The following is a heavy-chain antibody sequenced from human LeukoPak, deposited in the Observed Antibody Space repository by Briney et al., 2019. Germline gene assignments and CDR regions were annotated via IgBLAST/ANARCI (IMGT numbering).Heavy chain of an antibody. D-gene: IGHD5-24*01. V-gene: IGHV3-7*01. CDR3: ARNMGKDACNYF. J-gene: IGHJ4*02. CDR1: GFSFSNSW. CDR2: IKPDGSET. Sequence: GGSLRLSCAASGFSFSNSWMTWVRQAPGQGLEWVANIKPDGSETYSTDSLKVRFTISRDNAKNSMYLQMTSLGVEDAAVYYCARNMGKDACNYFWGQGALVTASS.